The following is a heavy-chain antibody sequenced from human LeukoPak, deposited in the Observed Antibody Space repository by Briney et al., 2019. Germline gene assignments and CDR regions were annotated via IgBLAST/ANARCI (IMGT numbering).Heavy chain of an antibody. Sequence: ASVKVSCKASGYTFTSYYMHWVRQAPGQGLEWMGIINPSGGSTNYAQKFQGRVTITTDESTSTAYMELSSLRSEDTAVYYCARADGYKLFFDYWGQGTLVTVSS. J-gene: IGHJ4*02. D-gene: IGHD5-24*01. CDR3: ARADGYKLFFDY. CDR2: INPSGGST. CDR1: GYTFTSYY. V-gene: IGHV1-46*01.